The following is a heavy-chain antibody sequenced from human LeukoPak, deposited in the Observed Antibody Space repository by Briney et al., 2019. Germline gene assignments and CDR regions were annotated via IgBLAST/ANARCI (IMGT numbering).Heavy chain of an antibody. CDR3: AKLGGHPLHNYYVGV. Sequence: PGGSLRLSCVASGFNFSSYALSWVRQAPGKGLEWVSGISDGGGSTYYANSVKGRFTISRDNSNNTLYLQMNSLRAEDTAVYYCAKLGGHPLHNYYVGVWGKGTTVAVSS. V-gene: IGHV3-23*01. D-gene: IGHD3-16*01. J-gene: IGHJ6*03. CDR2: ISDGGGST. CDR1: GFNFSSYA.